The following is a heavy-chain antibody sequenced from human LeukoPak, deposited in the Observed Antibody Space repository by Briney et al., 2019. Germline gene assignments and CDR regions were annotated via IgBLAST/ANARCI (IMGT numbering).Heavy chain of an antibody. CDR2: ISSGSTTM. Sequence: GGSLRLSCAASGFTFSSHDMNWVRQGPGKGLEWLSYISSGSTTMDYADSVKGRFTISRDNAKNSLYLQMNSLRAEDTAVYYCARDYGGFWSGYYLDYWGQGTLVTVSS. CDR1: GFTFSSHD. V-gene: IGHV3-48*03. CDR3: ARDYGGFWSGYYLDY. J-gene: IGHJ4*02. D-gene: IGHD3-3*01.